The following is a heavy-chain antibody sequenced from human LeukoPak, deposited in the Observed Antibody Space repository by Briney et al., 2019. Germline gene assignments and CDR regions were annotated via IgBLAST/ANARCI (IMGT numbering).Heavy chain of an antibody. CDR3: ASERGGYNPFDY. D-gene: IGHD5-24*01. CDR1: GFTFSNYA. V-gene: IGHV3-23*01. J-gene: IGHJ4*02. Sequence: PGGSLRLSCSVSGFTFSNYAMSWVRQAPGKGLEWVSAIGGSGGDTYYADSVKGRFTISRDNSKNTLYLQMNSHRTRATAVDYCASERGGYNPFDYWGQGTLVTVSS. CDR2: IGGSGGDT.